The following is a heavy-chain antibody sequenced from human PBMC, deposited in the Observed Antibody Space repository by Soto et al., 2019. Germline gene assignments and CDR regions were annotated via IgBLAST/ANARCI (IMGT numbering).Heavy chain of an antibody. J-gene: IGHJ4*02. V-gene: IGHV1-69*02. Sequence: ASVKVSCKASGGTFSSYTISWVRQAPGQGLEWMGRIIPILGIANYAQKFQGRVTITADKSTSTAYMELSSLRSEDTAVYYCASSYYYDSSGYLTVNFDYWGQGTLVTVSS. CDR2: IIPILGIA. D-gene: IGHD3-22*01. CDR1: GGTFSSYT. CDR3: ASSYYYDSSGYLTVNFDY.